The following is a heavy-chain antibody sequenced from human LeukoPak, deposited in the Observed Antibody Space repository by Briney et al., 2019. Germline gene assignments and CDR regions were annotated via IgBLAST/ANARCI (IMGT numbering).Heavy chain of an antibody. CDR1: GYTLTELS. CDR2: FDPEDGET. V-gene: IGHV1-24*01. Sequence: ASVKVSCKVSGYTLTELSMHWVRQAPGKGLEWMGGFDPEDGETIYAQKFQGRVTMTEDTSTDTAYMELSSLRSEDTAVYYCATDYSKPAGDGYWGQGTLVTDSS. J-gene: IGHJ4*02. D-gene: IGHD6-13*01. CDR3: ATDYSKPAGDGY.